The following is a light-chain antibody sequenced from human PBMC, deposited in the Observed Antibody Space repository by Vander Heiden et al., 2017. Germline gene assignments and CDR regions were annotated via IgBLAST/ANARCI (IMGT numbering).Light chain of an antibody. CDR1: SSNIGSNT. CDR2: SNN. Sequence: QSVLTQPPSASGPPGQRVTISCSGSSSNIGSNTVNWYQQLPGTAPKLLIYSNNQRPSGVPDRFSGSKSGTSASLAISGLQSEEEADYYCAAWDDSLNGWVFGGGTKLTVL. J-gene: IGLJ3*02. V-gene: IGLV1-44*01. CDR3: AAWDDSLNGWV.